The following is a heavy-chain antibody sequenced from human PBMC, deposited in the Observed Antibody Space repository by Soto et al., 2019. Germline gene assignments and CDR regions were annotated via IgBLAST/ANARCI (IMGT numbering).Heavy chain of an antibody. D-gene: IGHD2-15*01. CDR1: GFTFSSYG. J-gene: IGHJ3*02. CDR2: ISYDGSNK. CDR3: ANLRYCSGGSCYGLSAFDI. Sequence: QVQLVESGGGVVQPGRSLRLSCAASGFTFSSYGMHWVRQAPGKGLEWVAVISYDGSNKYYADSVKGRFTISRDNSKNTLYLQMNSLRAEATAVYYCANLRYCSGGSCYGLSAFDIWGQGTMVTVSS. V-gene: IGHV3-30*18.